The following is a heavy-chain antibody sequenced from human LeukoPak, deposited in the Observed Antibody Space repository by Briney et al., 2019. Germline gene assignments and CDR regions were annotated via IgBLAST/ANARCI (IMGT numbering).Heavy chain of an antibody. D-gene: IGHD5-24*01. CDR3: ARGAILRSYNLIDE. V-gene: IGHV3-30*04. Sequence: GGSLRLSCAASGFTFGTYAMHWVRQAPGKGLEWVAVILSDGSLQNSADSVRGRFIISRDNSKNTLFLQMSRLRPEDTSVHYCARGAILRSYNLIDEWGQGTLVTVSS. J-gene: IGHJ4*02. CDR2: ILSDGSLQ. CDR1: GFTFGTYA.